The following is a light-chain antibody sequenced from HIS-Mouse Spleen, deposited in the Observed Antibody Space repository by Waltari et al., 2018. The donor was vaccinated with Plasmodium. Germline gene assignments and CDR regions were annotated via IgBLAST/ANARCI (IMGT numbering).Light chain of an antibody. CDR2: DVS. Sequence: QPASVSGSPGQSLTLPCTGTSSYVGGYNYVSWYQQHPGNAPKLMIYDVSTRYAGVSNRFSGSKSGNTASLTISGLQAEDEAYYYCSSYTSSSTVVFGGGTKLTVL. CDR1: SSYVGGYNY. CDR3: SSYTSSSTVV. V-gene: IGLV2-14*03. J-gene: IGLJ2*01.